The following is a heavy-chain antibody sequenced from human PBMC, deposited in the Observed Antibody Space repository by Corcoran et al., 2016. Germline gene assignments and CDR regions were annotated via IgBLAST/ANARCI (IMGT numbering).Heavy chain of an antibody. CDR3: AGELGYCSTTSCIRGFYYYYGMDV. J-gene: IGHJ6*02. D-gene: IGHD2-2*01. Sequence: QVQLVQSGAEVKKPGSSVKVSCKASGGTFSTYAITWVRQAPGQGLEWMGGIIPIFGTTNYAQKFQGRVTITADESTSTAYMELSSLRSEDTAVYHCAGELGYCSTTSCIRGFYYYYGMDVWGQGTTVTVSS. CDR1: GGTFSTYA. V-gene: IGHV1-69*01. CDR2: IIPIFGTT.